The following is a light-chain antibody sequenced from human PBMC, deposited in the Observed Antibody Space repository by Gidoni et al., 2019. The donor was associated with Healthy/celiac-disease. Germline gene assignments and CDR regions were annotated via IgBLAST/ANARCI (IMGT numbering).Light chain of an antibody. J-gene: IGKJ1*01. V-gene: IGKV1-33*01. CDR3: QQYDNLPRT. CDR2: DAS. Sequence: DIQLTHSPSSLSASVGDRVTITCQASQDISNYLNWYQQKPGKAPKLLIYDASNLETGVPSRFSGSGYGTDFTFTISSLQPEDIATYYCQQYDNLPRTFGQGTKVEIK. CDR1: QDISNY.